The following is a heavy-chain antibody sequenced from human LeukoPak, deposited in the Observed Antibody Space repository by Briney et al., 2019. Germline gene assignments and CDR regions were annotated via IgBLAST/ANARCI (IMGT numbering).Heavy chain of an antibody. CDR3: ARRGYYGSGAYDT. CDR1: GGSLNSYY. V-gene: IGHV4-59*08. D-gene: IGHD3-10*01. J-gene: IGHJ3*01. Sequence: SETLSLTCTVSGGSLNSYYWGWIRQPPGKGLEWIGNVYHSGSAIYNPSLESRVTISVDRSKNQFSLNLSSVTAADTAVYYCARRGYYGSGAYDTWGQGTMLIVSS. CDR2: VYHSGSA.